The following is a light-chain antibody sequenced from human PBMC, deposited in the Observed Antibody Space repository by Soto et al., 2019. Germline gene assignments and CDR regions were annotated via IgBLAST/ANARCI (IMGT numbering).Light chain of an antibody. CDR3: SSYTSSNTFYV. J-gene: IGLJ1*01. CDR1: GSDVGGYNY. Sequence: QSALTQPASVSGSPGQSITISCTGTGSDVGGYNYVSWYQQHPGNAPRLMIYEVNNRPSGVPNRFSGSKSGNTASLTISGLQAEDEADYYCSSYTSSNTFYVFGTGTKLTVL. V-gene: IGLV2-14*01. CDR2: EVN.